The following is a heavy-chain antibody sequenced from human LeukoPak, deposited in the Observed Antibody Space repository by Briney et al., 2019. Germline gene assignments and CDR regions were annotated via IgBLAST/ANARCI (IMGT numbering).Heavy chain of an antibody. J-gene: IGHJ5*02. D-gene: IGHD2-15*01. CDR2: ISGSGGST. CDR3: AKDRAISAVVWFDP. Sequence: PGGSLRLTCAASGFTFSSYAMSWVRQAPGKGLEWVSAISGSGGSTYYADSVKGRFTISRDNSKNTLYLQMNSLRAEDTAVYCCAKDRAISAVVWFDPWGQGTLVTVSS. CDR1: GFTFSSYA. V-gene: IGHV3-23*01.